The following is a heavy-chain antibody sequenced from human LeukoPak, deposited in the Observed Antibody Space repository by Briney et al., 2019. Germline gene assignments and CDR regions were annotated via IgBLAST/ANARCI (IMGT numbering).Heavy chain of an antibody. J-gene: IGHJ6*03. CDR3: ARAHSGFVGYYYYMDV. D-gene: IGHD6-25*01. V-gene: IGHV4-59*01. CDR2: IYYSGST. CDR1: GGSISSYY. Sequence: SETLSLTCTVSGGSISSYYWSWIRQPPGKGLEWIGYIYYSGSTNYNPSLKSRVTISVDTSKNQFSLKLSSVTAADTAVYYCARAHSGFVGYYYYMDVWGKGTTVTVSS.